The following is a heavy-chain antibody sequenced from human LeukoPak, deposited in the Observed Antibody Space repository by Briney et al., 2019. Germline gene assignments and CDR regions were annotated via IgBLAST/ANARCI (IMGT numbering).Heavy chain of an antibody. V-gene: IGHV1-8*03. CDR2: MNPDSGNT. J-gene: IGHJ6*03. Sequence: ASVKVSCKASGYTFTNYDINWVRQATGQGLEWMGWMNPDSGNTGYAQKVQGRVTITKNTSISTAYMELSSLRSEDTALYYCARGPYCRSTSCPYYLDVWGKGTTVTVSS. CDR1: GYTFTNYD. D-gene: IGHD2-2*01. CDR3: ARGPYCRSTSCPYYLDV.